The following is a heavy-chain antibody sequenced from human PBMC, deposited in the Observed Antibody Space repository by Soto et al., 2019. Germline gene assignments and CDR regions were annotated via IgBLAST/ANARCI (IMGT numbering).Heavy chain of an antibody. V-gene: IGHV1-69*06. D-gene: IGHD4-4*01. CDR2: IIPIFGTA. CDR1: GGTFSSYA. CDR3: AREGMTTAYIWFDP. J-gene: IGHJ5*02. Sequence: GASVKVSCKASGGTFSSYAISWVRQAPGQGLEWMGGIIPIFGTANYAQKFQGRVTITADKSTGTAYMELSSLRSEDTAVYYCAREGMTTAYIWFDPWGQGTLVTVYS.